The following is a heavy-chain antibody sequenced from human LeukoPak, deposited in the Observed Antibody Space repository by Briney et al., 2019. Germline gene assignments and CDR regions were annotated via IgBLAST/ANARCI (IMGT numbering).Heavy chain of an antibody. V-gene: IGHV5-51*01. CDR2: IYPGDSDT. J-gene: IGHJ4*02. D-gene: IGHD3-16*02. Sequence: GESLKISCKGSGYSFTSYWIGWMRQMPGKGLEWMGIIYPGDSDTRYSPSFQGQVTISADKSISTAYLQWSSLKASDTAMYYCARGPPLIDREEPLVLPQYYFDYWGQGTLVTVSS. CDR3: ARGPPLIDREEPLVLPQYYFDY. CDR1: GYSFTSYW.